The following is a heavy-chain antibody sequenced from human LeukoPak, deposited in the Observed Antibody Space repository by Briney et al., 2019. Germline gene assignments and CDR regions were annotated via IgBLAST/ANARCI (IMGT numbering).Heavy chain of an antibody. D-gene: IGHD1-26*01. CDR3: ARGGEPVGFDY. V-gene: IGHV3-30*03. CDR2: ISYDGSNK. Sequence: GGSLRLSCAASGXTFSSYGMHWVRQAPGKGLEWVAVISYDGSNKYYADSVKGRFTISRDNSKNTLYLQMNSLRAEDTAVYYCARGGEPVGFDYWGQGTLVTVSS. CDR1: GXTFSSYG. J-gene: IGHJ4*02.